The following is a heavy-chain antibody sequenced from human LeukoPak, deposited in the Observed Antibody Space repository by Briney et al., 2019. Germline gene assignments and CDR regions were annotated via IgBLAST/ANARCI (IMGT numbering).Heavy chain of an antibody. V-gene: IGHV4-34*01. Sequence: SETLSLTXAVYGGSFSGYYWSWIRQPPGKGLEWIGEINHSGSTNYNPSLKSRVTISVDTSKNQFSLKLSSVTAADTAVYYYARVKAGRGVVFDYWGQGTLVTVSS. J-gene: IGHJ4*02. CDR3: ARVKAGRGVVFDY. CDR1: GGSFSGYY. CDR2: INHSGST. D-gene: IGHD3-3*01.